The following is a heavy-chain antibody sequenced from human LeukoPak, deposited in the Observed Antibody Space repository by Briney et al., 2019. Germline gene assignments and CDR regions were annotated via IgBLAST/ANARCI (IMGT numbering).Heavy chain of an antibody. V-gene: IGHV4-30-4*01. CDR1: GGSISSDYY. D-gene: IGHD2-15*01. Sequence: SETLSLTRTVSGGSISSDYYWTWIRQSPEKGLEWIGYIYYTGRNYVNPSLKSRVIISVDTSKNRFSLRLSSVTAADTAMYYCGRRVQGYCGGSGCYGVFGPWGQGTLVTVSS. J-gene: IGHJ5*02. CDR3: GRRVQGYCGGSGCYGVFGP. CDR2: IYYTGRN.